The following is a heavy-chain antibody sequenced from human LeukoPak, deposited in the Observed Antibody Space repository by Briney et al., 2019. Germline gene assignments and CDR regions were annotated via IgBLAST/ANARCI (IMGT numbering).Heavy chain of an antibody. CDR3: ARGYYDNSGYYFPFDF. D-gene: IGHD3-22*01. Sequence: GRSLRLSCAASGXTFSEYYMSWIRQAPGKGLEWVSYIRSSSSYTNYADSVKGRFTISRDNAKNSLYLQMNSLRAEDTAVYYCARGYYDNSGYYFPFDFWGQGTLVTVSS. CDR2: IRSSSSYT. V-gene: IGHV3-11*06. J-gene: IGHJ4*02. CDR1: GXTFSEYY.